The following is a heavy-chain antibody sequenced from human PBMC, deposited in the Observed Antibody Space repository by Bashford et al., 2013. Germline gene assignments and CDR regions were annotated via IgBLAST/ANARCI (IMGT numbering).Heavy chain of an antibody. CDR3: ARPINFADFDAFDI. CDR1: GASSSSYY. D-gene: IGHD4-17*01. Sequence: SETLSLTCTFSGASSSSYYWSWIRQPPGKGLEWIGYIYYSGSTSYNPSLKSRVTISVDTSKNQVSLRLTSVTAADTAVYYCARPINFADFDAFDIWAQGQWSPSPQ. V-gene: IGHV4-59*08. CDR2: IYYSGST. J-gene: IGHJ3*02.